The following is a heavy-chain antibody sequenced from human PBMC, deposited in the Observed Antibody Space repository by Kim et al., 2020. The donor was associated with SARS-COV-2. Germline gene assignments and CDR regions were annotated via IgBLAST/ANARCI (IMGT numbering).Heavy chain of an antibody. D-gene: IGHD3-10*01. CDR2: IWHDGSNK. CDR3: ARDPRLVRGVIGYYFDN. J-gene: IGHJ4*02. CDR1: GFNFRNYA. Sequence: GGSLRLSCAASGFNFRNYAMHWVRQAPGKGLEWVAVIWHDGSNKYYGDPVKGRFTISRDNSENTLYLQMNSLRPEDTAVYYCARDPRLVRGVIGYYFDNWGQGTLVTVSS. V-gene: IGHV3-30*04.